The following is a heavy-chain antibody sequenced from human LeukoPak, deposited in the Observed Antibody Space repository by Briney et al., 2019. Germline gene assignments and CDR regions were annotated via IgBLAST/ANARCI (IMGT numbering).Heavy chain of an antibody. CDR2: IKSNPDGGTT. Sequence: PGGSLRLSCATSGFTFPKARMTWVRQAPGKGLEWVGRIKSNPDGGTTDYAAPVKGRFVISRDDSKNTLYLQMSSLKTEDTGVYFCSADLDSLILARWGQGTLVTVSS. CDR1: GFTFPKAR. D-gene: IGHD3/OR15-3a*01. CDR3: SADLDSLILAR. V-gene: IGHV3-15*01. J-gene: IGHJ1*01.